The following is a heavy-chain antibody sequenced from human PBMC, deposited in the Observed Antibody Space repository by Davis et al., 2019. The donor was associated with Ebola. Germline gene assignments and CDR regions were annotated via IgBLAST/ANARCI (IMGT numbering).Heavy chain of an antibody. Sequence: SETLSLTCTVSGGSISSGDYYWSWIRQPPGKGLEWIGHYYYTGSTNYNPSLKSRVTMSVDTSKNQFSLKLTSVTAADTAVYYCARGDSYYDPSGYYAGPEAPDHWGQGTLVSVSS. V-gene: IGHV4-61*08. CDR3: ARGDSYYDPSGYYAGPEAPDH. CDR1: GGSISSGDYY. CDR2: YYYTGST. J-gene: IGHJ4*02. D-gene: IGHD3-22*01.